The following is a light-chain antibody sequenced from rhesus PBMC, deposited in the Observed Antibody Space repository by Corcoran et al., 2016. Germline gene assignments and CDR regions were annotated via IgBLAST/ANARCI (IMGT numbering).Light chain of an antibody. CDR1: QGISSY. J-gene: IGKJ3*01. Sequence: DIQLTQSPSSLSASVGDRVTITWLASQGISSYLAWYPQKPGKAQKLLIHDASNLQSGVPSRFSGSGSGTACTLTFSSLQPEEFAVYYCQQRNRYPFTFGPGTKLDIK. CDR2: DAS. V-gene: IGKV1-38*01. CDR3: QQRNRYPFT.